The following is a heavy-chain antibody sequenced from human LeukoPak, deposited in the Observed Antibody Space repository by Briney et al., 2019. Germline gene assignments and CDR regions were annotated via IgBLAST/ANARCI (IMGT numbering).Heavy chain of an antibody. D-gene: IGHD2-2*01. CDR3: ARDVVVVPAATNFDY. V-gene: IGHV1-2*02. Sequence: ASVTVSCKASGYTFTGYYMHWVRQAPGQGLEWMGWINPNSGGTNYAQKFQGRVTMTRDTSISTAYMELSRLRSDDTAAYYCARDVVVVPAATNFDYWGQGTLVTVSS. J-gene: IGHJ4*02. CDR2: INPNSGGT. CDR1: GYTFTGYY.